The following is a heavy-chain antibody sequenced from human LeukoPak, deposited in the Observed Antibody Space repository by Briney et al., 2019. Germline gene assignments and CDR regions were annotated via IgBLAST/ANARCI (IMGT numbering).Heavy chain of an antibody. J-gene: IGHJ5*02. CDR2: INPSGGTT. CDR1: GDTFTSYY. D-gene: IGHD3-22*01. V-gene: IGHV1-46*01. Sequence: GASVKVSCRASGDTFTSYYIHWVRQAPGHGLEWMGIINPSGGTTNYAQKFQGRLTMTRDTSTSTVYMDLSSLRSEDTAIYYCARDAYRDGSGSSPNWFDPWGQGVLVTVSS. CDR3: ARDAYRDGSGSSPNWFDP.